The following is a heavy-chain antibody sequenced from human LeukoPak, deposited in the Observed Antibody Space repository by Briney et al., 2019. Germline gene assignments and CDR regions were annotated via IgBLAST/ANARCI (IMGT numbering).Heavy chain of an antibody. CDR1: GGSISSYY. CDR3: ATSYGSGLNYYYGMDA. V-gene: IGHV4-4*07. D-gene: IGHD3-10*01. Sequence: SETLSLTCTVSGGSISSYYWSWIRQPAGKGLEWIGRIYTSGSTNYNPSLKSRVTMSVDTSKNQFSLKLSSVTAADTAVYYCATSYGSGLNYYYGMDAWGQGTTVTVSS. CDR2: IYTSGST. J-gene: IGHJ6*02.